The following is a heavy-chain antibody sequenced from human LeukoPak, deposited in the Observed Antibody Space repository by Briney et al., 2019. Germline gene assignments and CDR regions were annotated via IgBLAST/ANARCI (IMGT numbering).Heavy chain of an antibody. CDR2: ISPNSGGT. V-gene: IGHV1-2*02. D-gene: IGHD6-6*01. J-gene: IGHJ6*03. Sequence: ASVKVSCKASGYTFTGYYMHWVRQAPGQGLEWMGWISPNSGGTNYAQKFQGRVTMTRDTSISTAYMELSRLRSDDTAVYYCAREGYSSSPPYYYYYMDVWGKGTTVTVSS. CDR3: AREGYSSSPPYYYYYMDV. CDR1: GYTFTGYY.